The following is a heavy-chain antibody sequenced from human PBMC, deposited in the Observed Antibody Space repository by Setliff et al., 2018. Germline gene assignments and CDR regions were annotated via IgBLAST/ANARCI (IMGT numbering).Heavy chain of an antibody. D-gene: IGHD3-10*01. J-gene: IGHJ4*02. Sequence: KTSETLSLTCTVSGASISSGGYYWTWIRQPAGKALEWIGHISPSGSTTYNPSLKSRVTISPDTSKNQFSLKLTSVTAADTAVYYCARGSEYYYGSGTIDSWGQGTLVTVSS. CDR3: ARGSEYYYGSGTIDS. CDR2: ISPSGST. V-gene: IGHV4-61*10. CDR1: GASISSGGYY.